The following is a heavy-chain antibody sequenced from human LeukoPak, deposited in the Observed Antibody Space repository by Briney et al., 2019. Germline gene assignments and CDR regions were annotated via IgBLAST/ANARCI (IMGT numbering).Heavy chain of an antibody. V-gene: IGHV4-34*01. CDR1: GGSFSGYY. CDR3: ARGRRYSSNGRGFDP. Sequence: SETLSLTCAVYGGSFSGYYWSWIRQPPGKGLEWIGEINHSGSTNYNPSLKSRVTISVDTSKNQFSLKLSSVTAADTAVYYCARGRRYSSNGRGFDPWGQGTLVTVSS. J-gene: IGHJ5*02. CDR2: INHSGST. D-gene: IGHD6-13*01.